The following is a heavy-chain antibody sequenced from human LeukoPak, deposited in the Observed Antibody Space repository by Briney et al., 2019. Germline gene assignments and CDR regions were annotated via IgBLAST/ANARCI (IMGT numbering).Heavy chain of an antibody. CDR2: IYYSGST. V-gene: IGHV4-59*01. Sequence: SETLSLTCTVSGGSISSYYWSWIRQPPGKGLEWIGYIYYSGSTNYNPSLKSRVTISVDTSKNQFSLKLSSVTAADTAVYYCARDLGIAAAGRGWFDPWGQGTLVTVSS. CDR3: ARDLGIAAAGRGWFDP. CDR1: GGSISSYY. J-gene: IGHJ5*02. D-gene: IGHD6-13*01.